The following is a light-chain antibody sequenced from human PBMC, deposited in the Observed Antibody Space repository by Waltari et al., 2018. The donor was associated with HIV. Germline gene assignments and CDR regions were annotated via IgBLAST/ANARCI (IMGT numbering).Light chain of an antibody. Sequence: QSVLTQPPSASGTPGQRVTISCSGSSSNVVTNYVYWYKQLPGTAPDLVIYHNQQQPVEVPDRFSGSKAGTSASRAISGLRAEDEADYYGATWDDSLSAWLFGGGTRRSVL. CDR2: HNQ. CDR3: ATWDDSLSAWL. V-gene: IGLV1-47*01. CDR1: SSNVVTNY. J-gene: IGLJ3*02.